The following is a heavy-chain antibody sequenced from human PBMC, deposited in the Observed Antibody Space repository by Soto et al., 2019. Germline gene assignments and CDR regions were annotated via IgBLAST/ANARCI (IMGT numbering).Heavy chain of an antibody. D-gene: IGHD5-12*01. Sequence: SETLSLTCTLSGGSISSYYWSWIRQPPGKGLEWIGYIYYSGSTNYNPSLKSRVTISVDTSRNQFSLKLSSVTAADTAVYYCARRYGSSFDYWGQGTLVTVSS. CDR2: IYYSGST. CDR3: ARRYGSSFDY. J-gene: IGHJ4*02. V-gene: IGHV4-59*08. CDR1: GGSISSYY.